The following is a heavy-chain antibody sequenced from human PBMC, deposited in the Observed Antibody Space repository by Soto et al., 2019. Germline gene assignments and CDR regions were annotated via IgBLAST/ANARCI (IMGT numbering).Heavy chain of an antibody. Sequence: QVQLVESGGGVVQPGRSLRLSCAASGFTFSSCGMHWVRQAPGKGLEWVAVIWYDGSNKYYADSVKGRFTISRDNSKNTLYLQMNSLRAEDTAVYYCARDSYDTNYYDSSGYGNFDYWGQGTLVTVSS. CDR3: ARDSYDTNYYDSSGYGNFDY. J-gene: IGHJ4*02. D-gene: IGHD3-22*01. CDR1: GFTFSSCG. CDR2: IWYDGSNK. V-gene: IGHV3-33*01.